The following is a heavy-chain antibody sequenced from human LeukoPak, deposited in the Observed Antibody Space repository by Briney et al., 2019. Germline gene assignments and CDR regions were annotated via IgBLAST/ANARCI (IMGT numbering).Heavy chain of an antibody. CDR2: MYLGGTT. CDR3: AGLEGRYSTDWFYFFDY. CDR1: GGSISSLNL. Sequence: PSATLSLTCIVSGGSISSLNLWSWLRQPPGKGLEWIGEMYLGGTTNFNPSLKSRVTILIDKSKNQLSLQLTSVTAADTAVYYCAGLEGRYSTDWFYFFDYWGQGALVTVSS. D-gene: IGHD6-19*01. V-gene: IGHV4-4*02. J-gene: IGHJ4*02.